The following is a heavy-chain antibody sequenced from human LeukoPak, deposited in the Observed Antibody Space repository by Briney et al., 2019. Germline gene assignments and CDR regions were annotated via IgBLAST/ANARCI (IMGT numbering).Heavy chain of an antibody. Sequence: PSETLSLTCTVSGGSISRSYWTWIRQAPGKGLEYIRYIYCTGSPNYNPSLKSRVTISLDTSKNQFSLKLTSVTAADTAVYYCATAPLHYGDYGYPEYFQHWGQGILVPVSS. V-gene: IGHV4-59*01. D-gene: IGHD4-17*01. CDR1: GGSISRSY. CDR3: ATAPLHYGDYGYPEYFQH. CDR2: IYCTGSP. J-gene: IGHJ1*01.